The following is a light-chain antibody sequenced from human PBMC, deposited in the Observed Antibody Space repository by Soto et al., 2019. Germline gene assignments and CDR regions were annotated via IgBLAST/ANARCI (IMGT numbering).Light chain of an antibody. CDR1: SSDIGAYNY. J-gene: IGLJ2*01. CDR2: DVT. Sequence: HSALTQPASVSGSPGQSIAISCTGASSDIGAYNYVSWYQHHPGKAPKLIIYDVTKRPSGVSDRFSGSKSGNTASLTISGLRAEDEGDYYCSSYTSSATLVFGGGTKLTVL. CDR3: SSYTSSATLV. V-gene: IGLV2-14*03.